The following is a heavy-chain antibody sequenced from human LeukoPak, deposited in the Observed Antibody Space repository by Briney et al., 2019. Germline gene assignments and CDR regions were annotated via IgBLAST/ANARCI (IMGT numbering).Heavy chain of an antibody. V-gene: IGHV4-38-2*02. D-gene: IGHD3-22*01. J-gene: IGHJ3*02. CDR2: MFHSGST. Sequence: SETLSLTCSVSGYSISSGFYWGWIRQPPGKGLECIGSMFHSGSTYYNPSLKSRVTISVDTSKNQFSLKLSSVTTADTAVYYCARANYYDTSGYSRGAFDIWGQGTMVTVSS. CDR1: GYSISSGFY. CDR3: ARANYYDTSGYSRGAFDI.